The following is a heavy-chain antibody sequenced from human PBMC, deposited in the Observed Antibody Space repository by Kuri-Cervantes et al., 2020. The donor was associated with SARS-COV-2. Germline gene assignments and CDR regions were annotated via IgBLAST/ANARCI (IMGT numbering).Heavy chain of an antibody. Sequence: SVKVSCKASGGTFSSYAISWVRQAPGQGLEWMGGIIPIFGTANYAQKFQGRVTITADESTSTAYMELSSLRSEDTAVYYCARDRHDYGAYFAPNRYYYYYGMDVWGQGTTVTVSS. V-gene: IGHV1-69*13. CDR2: IIPIFGTA. D-gene: IGHD4-17*01. CDR1: GGTFSSYA. CDR3: ARDRHDYGAYFAPNRYYYYYGMDV. J-gene: IGHJ6*02.